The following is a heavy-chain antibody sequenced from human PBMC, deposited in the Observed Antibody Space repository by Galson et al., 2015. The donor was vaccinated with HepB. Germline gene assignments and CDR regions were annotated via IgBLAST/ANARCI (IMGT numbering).Heavy chain of an antibody. J-gene: IGHJ4*02. V-gene: IGHV4-61*02. CDR1: GGSVSSGVYY. D-gene: IGHD3-16*01. Sequence: TLSLTCTVSGGSVSSGVYYWGWIRQPAGKGLEWIGRIYTTGSTSYNPSLKSRVTMSVDTSKNQFSLKLSSVTAADTAVYYCARQDWGSRPIDYWGQGTLVTVSS. CDR3: ARQDWGSRPIDY. CDR2: IYTTGST.